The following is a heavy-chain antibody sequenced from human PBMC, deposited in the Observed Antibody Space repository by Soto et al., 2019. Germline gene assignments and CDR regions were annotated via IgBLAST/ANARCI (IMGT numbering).Heavy chain of an antibody. CDR2: IYHSGST. CDR3: ARADMGGSSWPFDY. V-gene: IGHV4-4*02. CDR1: GGSISSSNW. J-gene: IGHJ4*02. D-gene: IGHD6-13*01. Sequence: QVQLQESGPGLVKPSGTLSLTCAVSGGSISSSNWWSWVRQPPGKGLEWIGEIYHSGSTNYNPSLTSRVTRSVDNSKNQFSLKLRSVTAADTAVYYCARADMGGSSWPFDYWGQGTLVTVSS.